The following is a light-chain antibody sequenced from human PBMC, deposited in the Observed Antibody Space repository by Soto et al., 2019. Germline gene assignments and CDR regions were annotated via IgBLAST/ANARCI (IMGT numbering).Light chain of an antibody. CDR3: NSFTTTNTYV. CDR1: SSDVGGFNH. J-gene: IGLJ1*01. CDR2: DVS. V-gene: IGLV2-14*03. Sequence: QSALTQPASVSGSPGQSITISCTGASSDVGGFNHVSWYQQHPAKVPRLLIYDVSSRPSGVSDRFSGSKSGNTASLTISGLQAEDEADYYCNSFTTTNTYVFGTGTKLTVL.